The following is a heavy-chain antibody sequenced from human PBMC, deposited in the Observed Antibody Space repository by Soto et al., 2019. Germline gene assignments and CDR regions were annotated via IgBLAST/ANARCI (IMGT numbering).Heavy chain of an antibody. CDR1: GFTFSTYA. D-gene: IGHD2-15*01. J-gene: IGHJ4*02. V-gene: IGHV3-23*01. CDR3: AKETLGYCSSGSCRIDY. Sequence: GGSPRLSCAASGFTFSTYAMSWVRQAPGKGLEWVSTISGSGDSTYYADSVRGRFTISRDNSKNTLYLQMNSLRAEDTAVYYCAKETLGYCSSGSCRIDYWGQGTLVTVSS. CDR2: ISGSGDST.